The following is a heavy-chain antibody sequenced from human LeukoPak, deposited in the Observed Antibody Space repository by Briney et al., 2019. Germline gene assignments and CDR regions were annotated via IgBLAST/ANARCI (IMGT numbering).Heavy chain of an antibody. Sequence: PSGTLSLTCAVSGYSVSSGFFWGWIRQPPGKGLEWIATIYHNGITHYNPSLKSRVTISVDTSKNQFSLKMSSVTAADTAVYYCTRGVALSDHGIIDSWGQGTLATVSS. V-gene: IGHV4-38-2*01. CDR2: IYHNGIT. J-gene: IGHJ4*02. D-gene: IGHD1-1*01. CDR3: TRGVALSDHGIIDS. CDR1: GYSVSSGFF.